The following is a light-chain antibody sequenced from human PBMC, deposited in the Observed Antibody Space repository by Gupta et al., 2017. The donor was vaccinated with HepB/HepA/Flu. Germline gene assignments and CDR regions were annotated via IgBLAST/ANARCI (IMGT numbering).Light chain of an antibody. CDR2: QDS. Sequence: SYELTQPPSVSVSPGQTASITCSGDKLGDKYACWYQQKPGQSPVLVIYQDSKRPAVIPERFSSSNSGNTATLTIRGTQAVDEAYYYWQAWDSSTVVFGGGTKLTVL. V-gene: IGLV3-1*01. CDR3: QAWDSSTVV. J-gene: IGLJ2*01. CDR1: KLGDKY.